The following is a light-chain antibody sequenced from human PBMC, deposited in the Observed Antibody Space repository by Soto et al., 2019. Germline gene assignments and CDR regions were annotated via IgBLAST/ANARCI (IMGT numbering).Light chain of an antibody. CDR2: GAS. CDR3: QQYGSSPFP. Sequence: EIVLTQSPGTLSLSPGERATLSCRASQSVSSSYLAWYQQKPDQAPRLLIYGASSRATGIPDRFSGSGSGTDFTLTISRLEPEDFAVYYCQQYGSSPFPFGPGTKVDIK. J-gene: IGKJ3*01. CDR1: QSVSSSY. V-gene: IGKV3-20*01.